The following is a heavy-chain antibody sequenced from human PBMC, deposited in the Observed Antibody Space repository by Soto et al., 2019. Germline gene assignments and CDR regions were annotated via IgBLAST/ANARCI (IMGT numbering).Heavy chain of an antibody. CDR3: ARVRWDVDYGWRTPRALDT. CDR1: GFTFSNHG. CDR2: LSGYNGHT. V-gene: IGHV1-18*01. Sequence: QVQVVQSGPEVKKPGASVKVSCKVSGFTFSNHGLSWVRQAHGQGLEWMGWLSGYNGHTNYAQKFQGRVTVTTDTSTNTGTRAGYMELRSLTSDDTAVYDSARVRWDVDYGWRTPRALDTRGQGTLGTVSS. D-gene: IGHD3-16*01. J-gene: IGHJ5*02.